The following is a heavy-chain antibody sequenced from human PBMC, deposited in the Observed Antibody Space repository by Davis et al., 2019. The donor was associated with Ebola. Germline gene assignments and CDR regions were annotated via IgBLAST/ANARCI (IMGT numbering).Heavy chain of an antibody. CDR3: ARGYCSGGSCYELDY. CDR1: GGSISSSNW. J-gene: IGHJ4*02. Sequence: PSETLSLTCAVSGGSISSSNWWRWVRQPPGQVLEWIGEIYHSGSTNYNPSLKSRVTISVDTSKNQFSLKLSSVTAADTAVYYCARGYCSGGSCYELDYWGQGTLVTVSS. CDR2: IYHSGST. D-gene: IGHD2-15*01. V-gene: IGHV4-4*02.